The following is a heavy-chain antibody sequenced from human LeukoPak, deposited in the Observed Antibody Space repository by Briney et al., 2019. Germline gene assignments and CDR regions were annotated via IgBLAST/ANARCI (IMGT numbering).Heavy chain of an antibody. CDR2: IIPIFGIA. Sequence: ASVKVSCKASGGTFSSYAISWVRQAPGQGLEWMGRIIPIFGIANYAQKFQGRVTITADKSTSTAYMELSSLRSEDTAVYYCAREDCGGDCYSRDYYYHGMDVWGQGTTVTVSS. CDR1: GGTFSSYA. V-gene: IGHV1-69*04. CDR3: AREDCGGDCYSRDYYYHGMDV. J-gene: IGHJ6*02. D-gene: IGHD2-21*02.